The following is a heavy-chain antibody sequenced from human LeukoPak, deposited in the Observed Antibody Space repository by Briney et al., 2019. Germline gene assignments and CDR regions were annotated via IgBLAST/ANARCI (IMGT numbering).Heavy chain of an antibody. J-gene: IGHJ4*02. Sequence: GGSLRLSCAASGFTFSSYSMNWVRQAPGKGLEWVSSISSSSSYIYYADSVKGRFTIPRDNAKNSLYLQMNSLRAEDTAVYYCARVGRRGYSGYASDYWGQGTLVTVSS. D-gene: IGHD5-12*01. CDR3: ARVGRRGYSGYASDY. CDR1: GFTFSSYS. CDR2: ISSSSSYI. V-gene: IGHV3-21*01.